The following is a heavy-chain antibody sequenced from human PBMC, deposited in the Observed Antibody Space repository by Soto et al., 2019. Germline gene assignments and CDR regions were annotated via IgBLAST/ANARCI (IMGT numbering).Heavy chain of an antibody. D-gene: IGHD5-18*01. V-gene: IGHV4-34*01. CDR3: ARGRRMVTVHYYYNGMDV. J-gene: IGHJ6*02. CDR2: INHSGST. Sequence: LSLTCAVYGGSFSGYYWSWIRQPPGKGLEWIGEINHSGSTNYNPSLKSRVTISVDTSKNQFSLKLSSVTAADTAVYYCARGRRMVTVHYYYNGMDVWGQGTTVTVSS. CDR1: GGSFSGYY.